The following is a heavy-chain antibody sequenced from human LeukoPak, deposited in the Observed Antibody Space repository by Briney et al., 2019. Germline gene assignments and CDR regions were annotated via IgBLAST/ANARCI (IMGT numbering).Heavy chain of an antibody. Sequence: GGSLRLSCAASGFTFSSYWMSWVRQAPGKGLEWVANIKQDGSEKYYVDSVKGRFTISRDNAKNSLYLKMNSLRAEDTAVYYCAREALRRPFDPWGQGTLVTVSS. V-gene: IGHV3-7*03. J-gene: IGHJ5*02. CDR3: AREALRRPFDP. CDR1: GFTFSSYW. CDR2: IKQDGSEK.